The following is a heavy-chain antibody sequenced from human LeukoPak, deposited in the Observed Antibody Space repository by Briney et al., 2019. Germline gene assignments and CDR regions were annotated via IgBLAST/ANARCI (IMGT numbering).Heavy chain of an antibody. Sequence: GGSLRLFCAASGFTLSSYAMGWVRPAPGEGLEWVPAISGSGGSTYYADSVKGRFTISRDNSKNTLYLQMNSLRAEDTAVYYCAKDDSAVGDFTLGYWGQGTLVTVSS. V-gene: IGHV3-23*01. D-gene: IGHD3-16*01. CDR2: ISGSGGST. CDR1: GFTLSSYA. J-gene: IGHJ4*02. CDR3: AKDDSAVGDFTLGY.